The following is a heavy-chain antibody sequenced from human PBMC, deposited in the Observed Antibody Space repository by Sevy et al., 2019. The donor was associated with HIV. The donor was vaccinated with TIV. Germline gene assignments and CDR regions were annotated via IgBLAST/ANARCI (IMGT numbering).Heavy chain of an antibody. D-gene: IGHD2-21*02. CDR3: AREAGHIVVVTAIRRYYGMDV. V-gene: IGHV3-30-3*01. CDR2: ISYDGSNK. CDR1: GFTFSSYA. J-gene: IGHJ6*02. Sequence: GGSLRLSCAASGFTFSSYAMHWVRQAPGKGLEWVAVISYDGSNKYYADSVKGRFTISRDNSKNTLYLQMNSLRAEDTAVYYGAREAGHIVVVTAIRRYYGMDVWGQGTTVTVSS.